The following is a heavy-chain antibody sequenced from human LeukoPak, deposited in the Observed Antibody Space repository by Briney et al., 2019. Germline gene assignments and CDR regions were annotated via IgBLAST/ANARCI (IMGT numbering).Heavy chain of an antibody. V-gene: IGHV4-59*08. CDR1: GGSISSYY. Sequence: SETLSLTCTASGGSISSYYWSWIRQPPGKGLEWIGYIYYSGSTNYNPSLKSRVTISVDTSKNQFSLKLSSVTAADTAVYYCASASSGWYPPDYWGQGTLVTVSS. CDR3: ASASSGWYPPDY. CDR2: IYYSGST. D-gene: IGHD6-19*01. J-gene: IGHJ4*02.